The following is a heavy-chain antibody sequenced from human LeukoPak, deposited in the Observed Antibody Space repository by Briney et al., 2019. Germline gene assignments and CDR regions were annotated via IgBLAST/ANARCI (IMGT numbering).Heavy chain of an antibody. J-gene: IGHJ4*02. D-gene: IGHD1-26*01. CDR1: GFAFSSYA. V-gene: IGHV3-30*18. CDR2: ISYDGNNK. Sequence: PGGSLRLSCTASGFAFSSYAMHWVRQAPGKGLEWVAVISYDGNNKHYVDSVKGRFTISRDNSKNTLYVQMNSLRAEDTAVYYCAKRGTPIEKEGFDYWGQGTLVTVSS. CDR3: AKRGTPIEKEGFDY.